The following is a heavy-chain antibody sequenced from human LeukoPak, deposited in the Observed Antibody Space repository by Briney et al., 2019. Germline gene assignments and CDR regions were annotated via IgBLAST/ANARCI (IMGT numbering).Heavy chain of an antibody. CDR3: ARVLSGSWDWFDP. Sequence: GGSLRLSCEASGFIFGNYYMSWVRQAPGKGLEWVAAINGTGSTTYHADSVKGRFTISRDNSKNTLYLQMNSLRAEDTAVYYCARVLSGSWDWFDPWGQGTLVTVSS. V-gene: IGHV3-23*01. CDR1: GFIFGNYY. D-gene: IGHD3-22*01. J-gene: IGHJ5*02. CDR2: INGTGSTT.